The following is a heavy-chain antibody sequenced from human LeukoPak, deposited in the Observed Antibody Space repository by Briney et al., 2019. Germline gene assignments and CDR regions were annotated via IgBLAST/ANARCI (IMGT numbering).Heavy chain of an antibody. D-gene: IGHD3-10*01. Sequence: PSQTLSLTCTVSGGSISSGGYYWRWIRQHPGKGLEWIGYIYYSGSTYYNPSLKSRVTISVDTSKNQFSLKLSSVTAADTAVYYCARCRYYGSGSLNWFDPWGQGTLVTVSS. V-gene: IGHV4-31*03. CDR3: ARCRYYGSGSLNWFDP. CDR1: GGSISSGGYY. J-gene: IGHJ5*02. CDR2: IYYSGST.